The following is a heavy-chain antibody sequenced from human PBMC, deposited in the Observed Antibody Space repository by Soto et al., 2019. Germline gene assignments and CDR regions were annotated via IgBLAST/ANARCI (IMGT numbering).Heavy chain of an antibody. V-gene: IGHV1-18*01. D-gene: IGHD6-19*01. CDR1: GYTFTSYG. CDR2: ISAYNGNT. CDR3: ARAVIGGWPYFVDY. Sequence: VASVKVSCKASGYTFTSYGISWVRQAPGQGLEWMGWISAYNGNTNYAQKLQGRVTMTTDTSTSTAYMELRSLRSDDTAVYYCARAVIGGWPYFVDYWGQGTLVTVSS. J-gene: IGHJ4*02.